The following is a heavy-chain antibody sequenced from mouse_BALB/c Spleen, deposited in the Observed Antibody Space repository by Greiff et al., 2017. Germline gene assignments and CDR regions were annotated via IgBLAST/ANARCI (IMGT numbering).Heavy chain of an antibody. CDR2: IYPGGGYT. V-gene: IGHV1-63*01. J-gene: IGHJ3*01. D-gene: IGHD2-1*01. Sequence: VQLQQSGAELVRPGTSVKISCKASGYTFTNYWLGWVKQRPGHGLEWIGDIYPGGGYTNYNEKFKGKATLTADKSSSTAYMQLSSLTSDDSAVYFCARAGYGNYERWFAYWGQGTLVTVSA. CDR3: ARAGYGNYERWFAY. CDR1: GYTFTNYW.